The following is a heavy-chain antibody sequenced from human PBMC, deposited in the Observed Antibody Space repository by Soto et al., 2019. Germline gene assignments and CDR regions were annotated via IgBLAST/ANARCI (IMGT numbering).Heavy chain of an antibody. CDR1: GGSVSSGSYY. D-gene: IGHD2-21*01. CDR3: ARDRRLLQPHLGYYFDY. J-gene: IGHJ4*02. V-gene: IGHV4-61*01. CDR2: ICYSGST. Sequence: PSETLSLTCTVSGGSVSSGSYYWSWIRQPPGKGLEWIGYICYSGSTNYNPSLKSRVTISVDTSKNQFSLKLSSVTAADTAVYYCARDRRLLQPHLGYYFDYWGQGTLVTVSS.